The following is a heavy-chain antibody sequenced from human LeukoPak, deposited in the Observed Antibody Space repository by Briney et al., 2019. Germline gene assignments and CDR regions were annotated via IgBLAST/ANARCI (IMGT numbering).Heavy chain of an antibody. D-gene: IGHD6-6*01. CDR2: IYTSGST. Sequence: PSETLSLTCTVSGGSISSYYWSWIRQPAGQGLEWIGRIYTSGSTNYNPSLKSRVTMSVDTSKNQFSLKLSSVTAADTAVYYCARDRGSTVAARPGDYYYYMDVWGKGTTVTVSS. V-gene: IGHV4-4*07. J-gene: IGHJ6*03. CDR3: ARDRGSTVAARPGDYYYYMDV. CDR1: GGSISSYY.